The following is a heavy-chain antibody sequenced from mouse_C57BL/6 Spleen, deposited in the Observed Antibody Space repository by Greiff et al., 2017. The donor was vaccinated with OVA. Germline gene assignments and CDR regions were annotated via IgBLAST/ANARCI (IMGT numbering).Heavy chain of an antibody. Sequence: VQLQQSGADLAKPGASVKLSCKASGYTFTSYWMHWVQQRPGQGLEWIGYINPSSGYTKYNQKFKDKATLTADKSSSTAYMQLSSLTYEDSAVYYCARSGTTVVATDDYWGQGTTLTVSS. D-gene: IGHD1-1*01. CDR3: ARSGTTVVATDDY. CDR2: INPSSGYT. CDR1: GYTFTSYW. V-gene: IGHV1-7*01. J-gene: IGHJ2*01.